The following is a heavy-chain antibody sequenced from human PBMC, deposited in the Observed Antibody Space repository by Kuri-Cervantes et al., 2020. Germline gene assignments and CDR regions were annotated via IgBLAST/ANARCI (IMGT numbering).Heavy chain of an antibody. V-gene: IGHV1-2*04. CDR3: AKCTPSYYDSSGYYRNAFDI. Sequence: ASVKVSCKASGYTFTGYYMHWVRQAPGQGLEWMGWINPNSGGTNYAQKFQGWVTMTRDTSISTAYMELSSLRAEDTAVYYCAKCTPSYYDSSGYYRNAFDIWGQGTMVTVSS. D-gene: IGHD3-22*01. CDR1: GYTFTGYY. CDR2: INPNSGGT. J-gene: IGHJ3*02.